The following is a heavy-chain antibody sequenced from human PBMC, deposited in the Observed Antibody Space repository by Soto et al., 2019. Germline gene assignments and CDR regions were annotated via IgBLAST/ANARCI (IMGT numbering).Heavy chain of an antibody. V-gene: IGHV4-39*07. CDR2: IYYIGST. CDR1: GGSISSSSYY. J-gene: IGHJ4*02. Sequence: SETLSLTCTVSGGSISSSSYYWGWIRQPPGKGLEWIGRIYYIGSTYYNPSLKSRVTISIDTSKNQFSLKLSSMTAADTAVYYCARSGYFDYWGQGTLVTVFS. CDR3: ARSGYFDY.